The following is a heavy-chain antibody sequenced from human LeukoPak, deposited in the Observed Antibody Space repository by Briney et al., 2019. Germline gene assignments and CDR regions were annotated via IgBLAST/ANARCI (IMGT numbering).Heavy chain of an antibody. CDR2: ISYDGSNK. Sequence: GGSLRLSCAASGFTFSSYAMHWVRQAPGKGLEWVAVISYDGSNKYYADSVKGRFTISRDNSKNTLYLQMNSLRAEDTAVYYCARDRVLYSSSFSPGYWGQGTLVTVSS. CDR3: ARDRVLYSSSFSPGY. CDR1: GFTFSSYA. D-gene: IGHD6-6*01. J-gene: IGHJ4*02. V-gene: IGHV3-30-3*01.